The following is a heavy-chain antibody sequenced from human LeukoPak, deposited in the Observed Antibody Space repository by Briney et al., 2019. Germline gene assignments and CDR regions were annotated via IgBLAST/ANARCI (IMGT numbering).Heavy chain of an antibody. D-gene: IGHD2-2*01. CDR2: IIPIFGTA. V-gene: IGHV1-69*13. CDR1: GGTFSSYA. CDR3: ARGHRFIVVPAAMNDAFDI. Sequence: ASVKVSCKASGGTFSSYAISWVRQAPGQGLEWMGGIIPIFGTANYAQKFQGRVTITADESTSTAYMELSSLRSEDTAVYYCARGHRFIVVPAAMNDAFDIWGQGTMVTVSS. J-gene: IGHJ3*02.